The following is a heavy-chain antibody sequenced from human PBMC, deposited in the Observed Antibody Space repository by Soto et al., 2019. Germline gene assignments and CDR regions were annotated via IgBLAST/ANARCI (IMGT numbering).Heavy chain of an antibody. Sequence: GESLKISCKGSGYSFTSYWISWVRQMPGKGLEWMGRIDPSDSYTNYSPSFQGHVTISADKSISAAYLQWSSLKASDTAMYYCARHFRDGYNIDYWGQGTLVTVSS. CDR1: GYSFTSYW. CDR2: IDPSDSYT. D-gene: IGHD5-12*01. CDR3: ARHFRDGYNIDY. V-gene: IGHV5-10-1*01. J-gene: IGHJ4*02.